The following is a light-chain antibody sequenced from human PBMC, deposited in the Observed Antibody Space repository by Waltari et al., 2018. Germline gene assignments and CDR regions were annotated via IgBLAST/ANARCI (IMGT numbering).Light chain of an antibody. J-gene: IGKJ2*01. CDR3: QQYNNWRT. Sequence: EVLMTQSPPTLSVSPGVRATLPCRASHSIARNLAWYQQKPGHAPRLLIYGASTRATDVPDRFSGSGSGTEFTLTISRLQSEDFAVYYCQQYNNWRTFGQGTKLEIK. V-gene: IGKV3-15*01. CDR2: GAS. CDR1: HSIARN.